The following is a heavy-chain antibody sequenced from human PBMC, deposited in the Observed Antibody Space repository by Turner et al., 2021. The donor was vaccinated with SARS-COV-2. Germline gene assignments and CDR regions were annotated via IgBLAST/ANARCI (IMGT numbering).Heavy chain of an antibody. Sequence: QVQLVQSGAEVKKPGASVKVSCKASGNTFTSNYMHWVRQAPGQGLEWMGIVNPSGGSTSYAQKFLGRVTMTRDTSTSTVYMELSSLRSEDTAVYYCARGDSGSWGPFDYWGQGTLVTVSS. CDR1: GNTFTSNY. D-gene: IGHD1-26*01. CDR2: VNPSGGST. CDR3: ARGDSGSWGPFDY. J-gene: IGHJ4*02. V-gene: IGHV1-46*01.